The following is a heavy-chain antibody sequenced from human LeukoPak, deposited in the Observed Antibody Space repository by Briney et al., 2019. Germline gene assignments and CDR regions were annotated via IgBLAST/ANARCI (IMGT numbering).Heavy chain of an antibody. CDR2: ISYDGRDK. J-gene: IGHJ4*02. V-gene: IGHV3-30*18. CDR3: AKDKGYCNGGSCYTFDY. D-gene: IGHD2-15*01. CDR1: GFTFTTYG. Sequence: PGRSLRLSCAASGFTFTTYGMHWVRQAPGKGLEWVAVISYDGRDKYYADSVKGRSTISRDNSKNTLYLQVNNLRTDNTAVYYCAKDKGYCNGGSCYTFDYWGQGTLATLSS.